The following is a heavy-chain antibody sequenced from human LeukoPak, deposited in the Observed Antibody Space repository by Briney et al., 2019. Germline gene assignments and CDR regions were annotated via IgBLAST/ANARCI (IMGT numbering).Heavy chain of an antibody. CDR3: AREGPNMYYFDN. Sequence: ASVKVSCKASGYTFTVYHMHWVRQAPGQGLEWMGIIKAGRDITLYAQKSQGRVTVTRDTSTSTVYMELSSLRSEDTAVYYCAREGPNMYYFDNWGQGTLVTVSS. D-gene: IGHD2-8*01. CDR1: GYTFTVYH. V-gene: IGHV1-46*01. CDR2: IKAGRDIT. J-gene: IGHJ4*02.